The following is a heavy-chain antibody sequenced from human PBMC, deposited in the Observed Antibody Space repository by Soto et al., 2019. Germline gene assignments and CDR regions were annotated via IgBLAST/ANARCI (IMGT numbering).Heavy chain of an antibody. CDR1: GLTFRNFA. CDR3: ASLYCSGGSCEADAFDV. J-gene: IGHJ3*01. V-gene: IGHV3-23*01. CDR2: TSGSGGST. D-gene: IGHD2-15*01. Sequence: EAQLSESGGGLIQPGGSLRLSCVASGLTFRNFAMNWVRQAPGKGLEWVSGTSGSGGSTSYGDSVKGRFIISRDNSNSTLYLQMNSLRVEDTAVYYCASLYCSGGSCEADAFDVWGPGTRVTVSS.